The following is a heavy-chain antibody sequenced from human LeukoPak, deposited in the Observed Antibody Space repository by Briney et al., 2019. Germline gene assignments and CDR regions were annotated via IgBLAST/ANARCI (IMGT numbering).Heavy chain of an antibody. CDR1: GFTFSSYG. CDR2: INPSGGST. V-gene: IGHV1-46*01. Sequence: PGGSLRLSCAASGFTFSSYGMHWVRQAPGQGLEWMGIINPSGGSTNYAQKFQGRVTMTEDTSTDTAYMELSSLRSEDTAVYYCASLEVRYFDWLSHYWGQGTLVTVSS. J-gene: IGHJ4*02. D-gene: IGHD3-9*01. CDR3: ASLEVRYFDWLSHY.